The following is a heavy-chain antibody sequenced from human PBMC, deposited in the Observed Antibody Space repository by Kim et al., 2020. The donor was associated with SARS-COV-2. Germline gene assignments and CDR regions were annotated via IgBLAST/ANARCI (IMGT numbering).Heavy chain of an antibody. Sequence: GGSLRLSCAASGFTFSGSAMHWVRQASGKGLAWVGRIRSKANSYATAYAASVKGRFTIPRDDSKNTAYLQMNSLKTEDTAVYYCTRVRRGAGDFDYWGQGTLVTVSS. J-gene: IGHJ4*02. CDR2: IRSKANSYAT. V-gene: IGHV3-73*01. CDR1: GFTFSGSA. CDR3: TRVRRGAGDFDY. D-gene: IGHD3-10*01.